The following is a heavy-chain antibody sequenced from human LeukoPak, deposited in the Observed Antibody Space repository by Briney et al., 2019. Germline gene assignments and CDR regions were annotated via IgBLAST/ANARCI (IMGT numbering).Heavy chain of an antibody. Sequence: GGSLRLPCAASGFTFSDYYMSWIRQAPGKGLEWVSHISSSGNTRYYADSVKGRFTISRDNAKNSLYLQMNSLRAEDTAVYYCARSAVGATLHWGQGTLVTVSS. V-gene: IGHV3-11*01. CDR1: GFTFSDYY. CDR3: ARSAVGATLH. D-gene: IGHD1-26*01. J-gene: IGHJ4*02. CDR2: ISSSGNTR.